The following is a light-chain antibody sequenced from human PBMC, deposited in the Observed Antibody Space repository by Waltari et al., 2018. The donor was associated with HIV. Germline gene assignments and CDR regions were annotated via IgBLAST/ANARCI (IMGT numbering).Light chain of an antibody. CDR2: DVS. J-gene: IGLJ2*01. V-gene: IGLV2-14*03. CDR3: SSYTSSSTVV. Sequence: QSALTQPASVSGSPGQSIPLSCTGTSSDVGGYNYVPWYQHHPGTAPKLMIYDVSNRPSGVSNRFSGSKSGNTASLTISGLQAEDEADYYCSSYTSSSTVVFGGGTKLTVL. CDR1: SSDVGGYNY.